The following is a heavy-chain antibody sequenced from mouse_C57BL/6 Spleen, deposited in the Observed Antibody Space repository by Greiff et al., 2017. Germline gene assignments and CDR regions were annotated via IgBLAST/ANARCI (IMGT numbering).Heavy chain of an antibody. CDR1: GFTFSSYG. D-gene: IGHD1-1*01. CDR2: ISSGGSYT. Sequence: EVKVVESGGDLVKPGGSLKLSCAASGFTFSSYGMSWVRQTPDKRLEWVATISSGGSYTYYPDSVKGRFTISRDNAKNTLYLQMSSLKSEDTAMYYCARVTTVVDYWGQGTTLTGSS. J-gene: IGHJ2*01. CDR3: ARVTTVVDY. V-gene: IGHV5-6*01.